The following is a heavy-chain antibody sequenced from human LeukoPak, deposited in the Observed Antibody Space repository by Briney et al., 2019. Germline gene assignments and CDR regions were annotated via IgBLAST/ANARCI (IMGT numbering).Heavy chain of an antibody. V-gene: IGHV3-21*01. D-gene: IGHD4-11*01. CDR1: GFTFSSYS. CDR3: ARDPTVTTNGDY. Sequence: GGSLRLSCAASGFTFSSYSMNWVRQAPGKGLEWVSSISSSSSYIYYADSVKGRSTISRDNAKNSLYLQMNSLRAEDTAVYYCARDPTVTTNGDYWGQGTLVTVSS. J-gene: IGHJ4*02. CDR2: ISSSSSYI.